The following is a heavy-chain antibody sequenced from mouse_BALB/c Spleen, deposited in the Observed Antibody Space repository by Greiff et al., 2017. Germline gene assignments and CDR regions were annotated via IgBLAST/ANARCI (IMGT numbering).Heavy chain of an antibody. V-gene: IGHV5-6-5*01. Sequence: EVQLVESGGGLVKPGGSLKLSCAASGFTFSSYAMSWVRQTPEKRLEWVASISSGGSTYYPDSVKGRFTISRDNARNILYLQMSSLRSEDTAMYYCARLITTGGGVLDYWGQGTTLTVSS. D-gene: IGHD2-4*01. CDR2: ISSGGST. J-gene: IGHJ2*01. CDR3: ARLITTGGGVLDY. CDR1: GFTFSSYA.